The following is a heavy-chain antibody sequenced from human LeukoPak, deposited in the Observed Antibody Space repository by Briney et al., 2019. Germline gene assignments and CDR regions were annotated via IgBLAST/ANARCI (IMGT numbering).Heavy chain of an antibody. J-gene: IGHJ4*02. CDR2: ISYDGSNK. D-gene: IGHD2-15*01. CDR1: GFTFSSYA. CDR3: ARALMNKYCSGGSCYYFDY. V-gene: IGHV3-30*04. Sequence: GGSLRLSCAAFGFTFSSYAMHWVRQAPGKGLEWVAVISYDGSNKYYADSVKGRFTISRDNSKNTLYLQMNSLRAEDTAVYYCARALMNKYCSGGSCYYFDYWGQGTLVTVSS.